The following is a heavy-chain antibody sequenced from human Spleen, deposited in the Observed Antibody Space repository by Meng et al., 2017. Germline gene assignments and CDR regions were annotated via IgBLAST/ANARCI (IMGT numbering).Heavy chain of an antibody. CDR1: GGTFSSYA. CDR2: INPNSGGT. CDR3: ARDSMGITIFGVVIGDYYYYGMAV. V-gene: IGHV1-2*06. Sequence: ASVTVSCKASGGTFSSYAISWVRQAPGQGLEWMGRINPNSGGTNYAQKFQGRVTMTRDTSISTAYMELSRLRSDDTAVYYCARDSMGITIFGVVIGDYYYYGMAVWGKGTTVTVSS. D-gene: IGHD3-3*01. J-gene: IGHJ6*04.